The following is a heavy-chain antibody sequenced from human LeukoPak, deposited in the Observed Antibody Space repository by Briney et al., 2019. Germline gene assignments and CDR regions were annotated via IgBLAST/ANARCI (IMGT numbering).Heavy chain of an antibody. CDR1: GFSFSTYA. Sequence: GGSLRLSCAASGFSFSTYAMHWVHQAPGKGLEWVSLIRYDGTDKYYADSVKGRFTISRDNPKNTLYLQMNSLTVEDTAIYYCAKDRAVAVAAKIVDFWGQGTLVTVSS. CDR3: AKDRAVAVAAKIVDF. V-gene: IGHV3-30*02. CDR2: IRYDGTDK. D-gene: IGHD6-19*01. J-gene: IGHJ4*02.